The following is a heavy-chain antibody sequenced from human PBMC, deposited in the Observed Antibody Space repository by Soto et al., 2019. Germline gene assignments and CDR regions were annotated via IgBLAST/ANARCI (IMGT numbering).Heavy chain of an antibody. Sequence: ASVKVSCKASGYTFTSYGISWVRQAPGQGLEWMGWISAYNGNTNYAQKLQGRVAMTTDTSTSTAYMELRSLRSDDTAVYYCARAIYIVVVVAATEYNWFDPWGQGTLVTVSS. V-gene: IGHV1-18*01. CDR1: GYTFTSYG. D-gene: IGHD2-15*01. CDR2: ISAYNGNT. J-gene: IGHJ5*02. CDR3: ARAIYIVVVVAATEYNWFDP.